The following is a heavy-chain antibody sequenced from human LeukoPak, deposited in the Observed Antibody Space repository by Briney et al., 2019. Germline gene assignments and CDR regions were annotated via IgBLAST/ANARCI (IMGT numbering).Heavy chain of an antibody. CDR2: INPSGGST. D-gene: IGHD2/OR15-2a*01. V-gene: IGHV1-46*01. Sequence: ASVKVSCKASGYTFTIYYMHWVRQAPGQGLEWMGIINPSGGSTSYAQKFQGRVTMTRDTSTSTVYMKLSSLRSEDTAMYYCAREWAGIFGSSWGQGTLVTVSS. CDR3: AREWAGIFGSS. CDR1: GYTFTIYY. J-gene: IGHJ5*02.